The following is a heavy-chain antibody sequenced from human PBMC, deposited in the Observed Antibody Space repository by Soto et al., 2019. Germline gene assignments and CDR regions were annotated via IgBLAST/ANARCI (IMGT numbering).Heavy chain of an antibody. CDR3: ASHYYDSSVYYYNYDY. D-gene: IGHD3-22*01. J-gene: IGHJ4*02. CDR2: INHSGST. V-gene: IGHV4-34*01. CDR1: GGSFSGYY. Sequence: PSETLSLTCAVYGGSFSGYYWSWIRQPPGKGLEWIGEINHSGSTNYNPSLKSRVTISVDTSKNQFSLKLSSVTAADTAVYYCASHYYDSSVYYYNYDYWGQGTLVTVPS.